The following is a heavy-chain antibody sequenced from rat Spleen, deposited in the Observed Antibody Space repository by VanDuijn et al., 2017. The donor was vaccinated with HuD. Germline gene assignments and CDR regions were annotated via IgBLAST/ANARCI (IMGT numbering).Heavy chain of an antibody. CDR3: ARRGYGGYFDY. Sequence: EVQLVESGGGLVQPGNSLKLSCAASGFTFSDYYMAWVRQAPRKGLEWVATISYDGTSTYYRDSVKGRFTISRDNAKSTLYLQMDSLRSEDTATYYCARRGYGGYFDYWGQGFMVTVSS. CDR1: GFTFSDYY. J-gene: IGHJ2*01. CDR2: ISYDGTST. V-gene: IGHV5S10*01. D-gene: IGHD1-11*01.